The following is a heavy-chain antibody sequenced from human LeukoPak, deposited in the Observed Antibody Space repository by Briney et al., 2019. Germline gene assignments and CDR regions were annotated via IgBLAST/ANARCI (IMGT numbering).Heavy chain of an antibody. J-gene: IGHJ6*02. CDR1: GLTFSNYW. CDR2: IKQDGSEK. Sequence: PGGSLRLSCAASGLTFSNYWMDWVRQAPGKGLEWVANIKQDGSEKNYVDSVKGRFIISRDNAKNSLYLQMNSLRAEDTAVYYCARDDEVSSRVVLYYGMDVWGQGTTVTVSS. D-gene: IGHD6-13*01. CDR3: ARDDEVSSRVVLYYGMDV. V-gene: IGHV3-7*01.